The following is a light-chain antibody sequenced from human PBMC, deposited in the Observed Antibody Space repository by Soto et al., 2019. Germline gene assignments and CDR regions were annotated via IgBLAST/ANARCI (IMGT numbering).Light chain of an antibody. J-gene: IGKJ4*01. Sequence: DIQMTQSPPSVSASVGDRVIITCRASQGVSNWLAWYQQKPGKAPKLLISATSRLQSGVPSRFSGSGSATDFTLTISSLQPEDFATYYCHQAYSFPLTFGGGTKVEIK. V-gene: IGKV1D-12*01. CDR2: ATS. CDR1: QGVSNW. CDR3: HQAYSFPLT.